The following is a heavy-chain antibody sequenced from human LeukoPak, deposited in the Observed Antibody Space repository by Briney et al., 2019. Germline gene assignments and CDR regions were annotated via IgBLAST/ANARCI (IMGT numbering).Heavy chain of an antibody. D-gene: IGHD5-12*01. CDR2: IYYSGST. J-gene: IGHJ4*02. Sequence: SETLSLTCTVSGGSISSYYWSWIRQPPGKGLEWIGYIYYSGSTNYNPSLKGRVIISIDKSKNQFSLKLSSVTAADTAVYYCARIRSGYEWGLEYWGQGTLVTVSS. CDR3: ARIRSGYEWGLEY. V-gene: IGHV4-59*01. CDR1: GGSISSYY.